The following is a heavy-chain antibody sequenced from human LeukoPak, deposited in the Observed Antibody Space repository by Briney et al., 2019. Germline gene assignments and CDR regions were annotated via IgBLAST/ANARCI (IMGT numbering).Heavy chain of an antibody. Sequence: SVKVSCKASGYTFTGYYMHWVRQAPGQGLEWMGWINPNSGGTNYAQKFQGRVTMTRDTSISTAYMELSRLRSDDTAVYYCARGDTAMVPYFDYWGQGTLVTVSS. V-gene: IGHV1-2*02. D-gene: IGHD5-18*01. J-gene: IGHJ4*02. CDR3: ARGDTAMVPYFDY. CDR2: INPNSGGT. CDR1: GYTFTGYY.